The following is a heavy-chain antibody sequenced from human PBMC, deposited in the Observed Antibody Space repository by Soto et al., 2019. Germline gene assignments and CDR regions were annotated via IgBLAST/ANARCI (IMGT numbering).Heavy chain of an antibody. CDR3: ARDPPFSGILRGTPLMDV. CDR2: ISAYNGDT. D-gene: IGHD4-17*01. J-gene: IGHJ6*02. V-gene: IGHV1-18*04. CDR1: GYSYTTHG. Sequence: QVQLVQSEAEVRKPGASVKVSWKASGYSYTTHGISWVRRAPGHGLEWMGWISAYNGDTHYVQRFQGRLTMTTDTSTSTAYMELRSLTSDDTAVYYCARDPPFSGILRGTPLMDVWGQGTTVTFSS.